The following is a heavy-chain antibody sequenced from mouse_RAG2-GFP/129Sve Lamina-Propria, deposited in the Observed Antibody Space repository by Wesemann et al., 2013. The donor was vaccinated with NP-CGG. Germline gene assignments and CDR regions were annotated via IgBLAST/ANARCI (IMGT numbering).Heavy chain of an antibody. CDR3: ALGGWDGFAY. V-gene: IGHV1-50*01. D-gene: IGHD4-1*01. J-gene: IGHJ3*01. CDR1: GYTFTSYW. CDR2: IDPSDSYT. Sequence: QVQLQQPGAELVKPGASVKLSCKASGYTFTSYWMQWVKQRPGQGLEWIGEIDPSDSYTNYNQKFKGKATLTADKSSSTAYMQLSSLTSEDSAVYFCALGGWDGFAYWGQGTLVTVSA.